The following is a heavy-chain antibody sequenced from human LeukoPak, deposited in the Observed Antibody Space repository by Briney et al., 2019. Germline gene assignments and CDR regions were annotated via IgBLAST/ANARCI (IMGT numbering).Heavy chain of an antibody. CDR1: GFTFSNYW. Sequence: PGGSLRLSCAASGFTFSNYWMSWVRQAPGKGLEWVANIKYDGSEKYHVDSVKGRFTISRDNAKNSLYLQMNSLRAEDTAVYYCARALDSLYSSGWPSAGYWGQGTLVTVSS. V-gene: IGHV3-7*01. CDR3: ARALDSLYSSGWPSAGY. D-gene: IGHD6-19*01. CDR2: IKYDGSEK. J-gene: IGHJ4*02.